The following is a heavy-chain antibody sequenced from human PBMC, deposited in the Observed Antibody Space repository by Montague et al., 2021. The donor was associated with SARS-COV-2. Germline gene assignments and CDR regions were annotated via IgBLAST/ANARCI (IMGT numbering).Heavy chain of an antibody. V-gene: IGHV3-30*09. CDR3: VRASLIKARIAVAGTTEY. D-gene: IGHD6-19*01. J-gene: IGHJ4*02. CDR1: GFTFNNYA. Sequence: SLRLSCAASGFTFNNYAMHWVRQAPGKGLEWVAIISYDGSNKYYADSVKGRFAIPRDNSKNTLYLQMNSLRAEDTAVYYCVRASLIKARIAVAGTTEYWGQGTLVTISS. CDR2: ISYDGSNK.